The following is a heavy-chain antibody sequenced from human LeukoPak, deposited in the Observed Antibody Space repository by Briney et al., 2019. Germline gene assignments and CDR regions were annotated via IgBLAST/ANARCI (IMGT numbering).Heavy chain of an antibody. CDR2: IYHSGST. J-gene: IGHJ4*02. V-gene: IGHV4-30-2*01. D-gene: IGHD2-2*01. CDR1: GGSISSGGYS. Sequence: PSETLSLTCAVSGGSISSGGYSWSWIRQPPGKGLEWIGYIYHSGSTYYNPSLKSRVTISVDRSKNQFSLKLSSVTAADTAVYYCAVVPAATHDFDYWGQGTLVTVSS. CDR3: AVVPAATHDFDY.